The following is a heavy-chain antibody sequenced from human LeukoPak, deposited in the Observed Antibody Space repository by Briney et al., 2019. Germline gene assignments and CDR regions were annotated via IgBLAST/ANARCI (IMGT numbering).Heavy chain of an antibody. V-gene: IGHV4-39*01. J-gene: IGHJ5*01. Sequence: PSETLSLTCTVSGASISSSSYYWGWIRQPPGKGLEWIGSIYYSGSTYYNPSLKSRVTISVDTSKNQFSLKLSSVTAADTAVYYCARHSGPYSSSWFDYWGQGTLVTASS. CDR3: ARHSGPYSSSWFDY. CDR2: IYYSGST. D-gene: IGHD6-13*01. CDR1: GASISSSSYY.